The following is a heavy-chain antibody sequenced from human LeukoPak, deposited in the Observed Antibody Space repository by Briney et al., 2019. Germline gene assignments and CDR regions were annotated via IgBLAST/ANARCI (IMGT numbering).Heavy chain of an antibody. CDR2: IYHSGST. D-gene: IGHD7-27*01. V-gene: IGHV4-38-2*01. J-gene: IGHJ4*02. CDR3: SRLLGTRYFAY. Sequence: SETLSLTCAVSSYSISSGYYWGWIRQPPGKGLEWIGSIYHSGSTYYNPSLKSRVTISVDTSKNQFSLKLSSVTAADTAVYYCSRLLGTRYFAYWGQGTLVTVSS. CDR1: SYSISSGYY.